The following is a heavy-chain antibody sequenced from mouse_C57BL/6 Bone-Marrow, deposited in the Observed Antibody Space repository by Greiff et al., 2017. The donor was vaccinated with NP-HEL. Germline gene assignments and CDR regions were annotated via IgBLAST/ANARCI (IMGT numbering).Heavy chain of an antibody. CDR3: ARSIYYDYADDPFYAMDY. CDR1: GFTFTDYY. CDR2: IRNKANGYTT. D-gene: IGHD2-4*01. J-gene: IGHJ4*01. V-gene: IGHV7-3*01. Sequence: EVQLVESGGGLVQPGGSLSLFCAASGFTFTDYYMSWVRQPPGKALEWLVFIRNKANGYTTEYSASVKGRFTISRDKSQSILYLQMNALRAEDSATYYCARSIYYDYADDPFYAMDYWGQGTSVTVSS.